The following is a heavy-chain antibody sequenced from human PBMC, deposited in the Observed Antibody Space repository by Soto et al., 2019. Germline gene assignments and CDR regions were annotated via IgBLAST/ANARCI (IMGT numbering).Heavy chain of an antibody. CDR2: IYYSGST. J-gene: IGHJ6*02. Sequence: ATLSLTCTVSSASISSSGYTWGWIRQPPGKGLELIGSIYYSGSTNYNPSLNSRVTVSVDTSKSQFSLKVTSVTAPDTAVYYCARLHGYCISSSCHGHYAMDVWGQGTTVTVSS. V-gene: IGHV4-39*01. CDR1: SASISSSGYT. D-gene: IGHD2-2*01. CDR3: ARLHGYCISSSCHGHYAMDV.